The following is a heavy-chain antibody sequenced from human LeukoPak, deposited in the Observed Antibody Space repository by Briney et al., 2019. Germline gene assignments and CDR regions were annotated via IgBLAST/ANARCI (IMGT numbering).Heavy chain of an antibody. CDR3: ARGSWTYYYGMDV. D-gene: IGHD2-15*01. Sequence: SQTLSLTCTVSGGCISSGGYYWSWIRQHPGKGLEWIGYIYYSRSTYYNPSLKSRVTISVDTSKNQFSLKLSSVTAADTAVYYCARGSWTYYYGMDVWGQGTTVTVSS. J-gene: IGHJ6*02. CDR2: IYYSRST. CDR1: GGCISSGGYY. V-gene: IGHV4-31*03.